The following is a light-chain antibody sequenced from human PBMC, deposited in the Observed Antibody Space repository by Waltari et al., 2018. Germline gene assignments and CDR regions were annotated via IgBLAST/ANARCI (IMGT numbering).Light chain of an antibody. V-gene: IGKV4-1*01. J-gene: IGKJ2*01. CDR1: QTVLYNYNNKNH. CDR3: QRYNSYANT. CDR2: WGS. Sequence: DIVMTQSPDSLAVSLGERATINCKSSQTVLYNYNNKNHLAWFQQKPGQPPKLLISWGSTRESGVPDRFSGSGSGTAFTLTISSLQPDDFATYYCQRYNSYANTFGQGTKVDIK.